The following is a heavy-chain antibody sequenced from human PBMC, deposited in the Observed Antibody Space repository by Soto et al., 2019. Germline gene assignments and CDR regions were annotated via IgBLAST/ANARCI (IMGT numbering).Heavy chain of an antibody. CDR2: IIPILGIA. D-gene: IGHD5-12*01. CDR3: AREGRGYSGYNLIDY. CDR1: GGTFSSYT. Sequence: SVKVSCKASGGTFSSYTISWARQAPGQGLEWMGRIIPILGIANYAQKFQGRVTITADKSTSTAYMELSSLRSEDTAVYYCAREGRGYSGYNLIDYWGQGTLVTVSS. J-gene: IGHJ4*02. V-gene: IGHV1-69*04.